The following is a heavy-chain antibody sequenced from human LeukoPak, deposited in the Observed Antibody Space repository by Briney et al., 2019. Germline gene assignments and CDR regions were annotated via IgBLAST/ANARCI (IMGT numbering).Heavy chain of an antibody. CDR1: GYSISRCYY. CDR3: ERYSASYYYFEY. J-gene: IGHJ4*02. Sequence: SVTLALTCTVSGYSISRCYYWGWIRQPPRKGLEWIGNTYHTGTTYYNPSLKSRVNISVDTSKNQFSLNLSPVTAADRAVYYCERYSASYYYFEYWGQGTMVTVSS. CDR2: TYHTGTT. D-gene: IGHD6-6*01. V-gene: IGHV4-38-2*02.